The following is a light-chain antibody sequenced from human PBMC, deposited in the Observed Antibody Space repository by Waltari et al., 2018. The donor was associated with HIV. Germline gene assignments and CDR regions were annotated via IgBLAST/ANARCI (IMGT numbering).Light chain of an antibody. Sequence: QSVLTQPPSASGTPGQRVTISCSGSSYNIGSYYVYWYQQLPGTAPKLLIYRNNQRPSGVPDRFSGSKSGTSGSLAISGLRSEDEADYFCAAWSGSLSGVVFGGGTKLTVL. CDR2: RNN. CDR3: AAWSGSLSGVV. V-gene: IGLV1-47*01. J-gene: IGLJ2*01. CDR1: SYNIGSYY.